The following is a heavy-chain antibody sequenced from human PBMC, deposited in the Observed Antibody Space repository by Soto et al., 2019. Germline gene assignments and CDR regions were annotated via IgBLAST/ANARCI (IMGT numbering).Heavy chain of an antibody. V-gene: IGHV4-34*01. CDR2: VNHSGST. Sequence: SETLSLTCAVYGGSFSGYYWSWIRQPPGKGLEWIGEVNHSGSTNYNPSLKSRVTISVDTSKNQFSLKLSSVTAADTAVYYCARMGSGKFLYCSGGSCSVWFDPWGQGTLVTVSS. D-gene: IGHD2-15*01. CDR3: ARMGSGKFLYCSGGSCSVWFDP. CDR1: GGSFSGYY. J-gene: IGHJ5*02.